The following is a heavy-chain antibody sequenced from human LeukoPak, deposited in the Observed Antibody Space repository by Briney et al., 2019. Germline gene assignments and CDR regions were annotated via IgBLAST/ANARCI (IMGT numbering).Heavy chain of an antibody. CDR3: AREQRGCSGGSCYWGYYYYYGMDV. V-gene: IGHV1-18*01. CDR2: ISAYNGNT. J-gene: IGHJ6*04. D-gene: IGHD2-15*01. Sequence: ASVKVSCKASGYTFTSYGISWVRQAPGQGLEWMGWISAYNGNTNYAQKLQGRVTMTTDTSTSTAYMELRSLRSDDTAVYCCAREQRGCSGGSCYWGYYYYYGMDVWGKGTTVTVSS. CDR1: GYTFTSYG.